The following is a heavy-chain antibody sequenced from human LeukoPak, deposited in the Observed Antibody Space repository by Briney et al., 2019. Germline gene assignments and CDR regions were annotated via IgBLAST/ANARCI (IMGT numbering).Heavy chain of an antibody. CDR2: ISGSSSYI. Sequence: PGGSLRLSCAASGFTFSSYSMNWIRQAPGKGLEWVSSISGSSSYIYYADSVKGRFTISRDNSKNTLYLQMNSLRAEDTAVYYCAKRGYYYGSGSSQTIYYYYMDVWGKGPRSPSP. CDR1: GFTFSSYS. J-gene: IGHJ6*03. CDR3: AKRGYYYGSGSSQTIYYYYMDV. D-gene: IGHD3-10*01. V-gene: IGHV3-21*01.